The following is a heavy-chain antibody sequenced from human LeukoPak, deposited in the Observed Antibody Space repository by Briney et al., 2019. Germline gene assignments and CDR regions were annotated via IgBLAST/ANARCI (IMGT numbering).Heavy chain of an antibody. CDR1: GFTFSSYA. V-gene: IGHV3-30*04. Sequence: PGGSLRLSCAASGFTFSSYAMHWVRQAPGKGLEWVAVISYDGSNKYYADSVKGRFTISRDNSKNTLYLQMNSLRAEDTAVYYCARSPEYCSGGSWSWGQGTLVTVSS. J-gene: IGHJ5*02. CDR2: ISYDGSNK. D-gene: IGHD2-15*01. CDR3: ARSPEYCSGGSWS.